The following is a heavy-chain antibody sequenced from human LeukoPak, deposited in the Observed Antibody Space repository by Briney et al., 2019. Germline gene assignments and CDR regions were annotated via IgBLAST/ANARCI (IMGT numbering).Heavy chain of an antibody. V-gene: IGHV3-23*01. CDR3: AKASYAIMGYYYMDV. J-gene: IGHJ6*03. CDR1: GFTFSSYG. Sequence: PGGTLRLSCAASGFTFSSYGMSWVRQAPGKGLEWVSAISGSGGSTYYADSVKGRFTISRDNSKNTLYLQMNSLRAEDTAVYYCAKASYAIMGYYYMDVWGKGTTVTISS. CDR2: ISGSGGST. D-gene: IGHD2-8*01.